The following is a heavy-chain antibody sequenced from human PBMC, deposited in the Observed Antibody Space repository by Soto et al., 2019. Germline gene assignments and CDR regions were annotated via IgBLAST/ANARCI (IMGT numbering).Heavy chain of an antibody. CDR1: GGSIISGDYY. CDR3: ARVPAY. V-gene: IGHV4-30-4*01. J-gene: IGHJ4*02. Sequence: SETLSLTCTVYGGSIISGDYYWSWIRQTPGKGLEWIGYIYYSGDTYYNPSLKSRVIISVDRSKNQFSLKLSSVTAADTAEYYCARVPAYWGQGTLVPVSS. CDR2: IYYSGDT.